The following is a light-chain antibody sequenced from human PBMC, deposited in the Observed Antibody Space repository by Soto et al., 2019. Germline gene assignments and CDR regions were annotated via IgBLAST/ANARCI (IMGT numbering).Light chain of an antibody. CDR1: NSYVGGYNY. CDR2: DVT. CDR3: CSYAGGYTWV. V-gene: IGLV2-11*01. J-gene: IGLJ3*02. Sequence: QSALTQPRSVSGSPGQSVTISCTGTNSYVGGYNYVSWYQHHPGKAPKLMIYDVTKRPSGVPDRFSGSKSDNTASLTISGLQAEDEADYYCCSYAGGYTWVFGGGTKLTVL.